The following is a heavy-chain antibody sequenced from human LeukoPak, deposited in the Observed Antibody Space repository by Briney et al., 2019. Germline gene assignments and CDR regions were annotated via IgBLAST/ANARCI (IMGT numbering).Heavy chain of an antibody. CDR2: ISDSGGTT. V-gene: IGHV3-23*01. J-gene: IGHJ4*02. CDR1: GFTFKNYA. D-gene: IGHD3-16*01. CDR3: ANLSPRHL. Sequence: GGSLRLSCAASGFTFKNYAMSWVRQAPGKGLEWVSTISDSGGTTYYADSMKGRFTISRDNTKNTVYLQTNSLRAEDTAVYYCANLSPRHLWGQGTLVTASS.